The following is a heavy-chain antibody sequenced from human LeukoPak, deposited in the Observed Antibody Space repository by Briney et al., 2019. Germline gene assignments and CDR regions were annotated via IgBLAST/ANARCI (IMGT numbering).Heavy chain of an antibody. V-gene: IGHV4-31*03. J-gene: IGHJ5*02. CDR2: IYYSGST. CDR3: ARAPSNYGSGSYYTDWFDP. D-gene: IGHD3-10*01. CDR1: GGPISSGGYY. Sequence: SSETLSLTCTVSGGPISSGGYYWSWIRQHPGKGLEWIGYIYYSGSTYYNPSLKSRVTISVDTSKNQFSLKLSSVTAADTAVYYCARAPSNYGSGSYYTDWFDPWGQGTLVTVSS.